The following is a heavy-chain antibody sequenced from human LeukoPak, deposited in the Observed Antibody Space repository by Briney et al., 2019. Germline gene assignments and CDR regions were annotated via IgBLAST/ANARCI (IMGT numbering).Heavy chain of an antibody. Sequence: PGGSLRLSCAASGFTFSNYWMSWVRQAPGKGLEWVANIKQDGSEKYYVDSVKGRFTISRDNAKNSLYLQMNSLRAEDTAVYYCARDRAMTTNYYYYYMDVWGKGTTVTVSS. V-gene: IGHV3-7*01. CDR3: ARDRAMTTNYYYYYMDV. J-gene: IGHJ6*03. CDR1: GFTFSNYW. D-gene: IGHD4-17*01. CDR2: IKQDGSEK.